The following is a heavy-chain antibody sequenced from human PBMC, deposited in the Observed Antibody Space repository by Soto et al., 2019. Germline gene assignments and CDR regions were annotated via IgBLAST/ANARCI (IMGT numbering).Heavy chain of an antibody. V-gene: IGHV1-8*01. J-gene: IGHJ6*03. CDR2: MNPNSGNT. D-gene: IGHD3-9*01. CDR1: GYTFTSYD. CDR3: ARGRDFDWLLKGYYYYYYMDV. Sequence: ASVKVSCKASGYTFTSYDINWVRQATGQGLEWMGWMNPNSGNTGYAQKFQGRVTMTRNTSISTAYMELSSLRSEDTAVYYCARGRDFDWLLKGYYYYYYMDVWGKGTTVTVSS.